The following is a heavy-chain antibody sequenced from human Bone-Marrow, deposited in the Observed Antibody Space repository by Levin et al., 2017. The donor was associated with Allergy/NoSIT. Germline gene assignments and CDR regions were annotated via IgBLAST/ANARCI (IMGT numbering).Heavy chain of an antibody. CDR1: GFTFSSYG. J-gene: IGHJ4*02. CDR3: AVTSPGY. V-gene: IGHV3-30*03. CDR2: ISYDGSNK. Sequence: GGSLRLSCAASGFTFSSYGMHWVRQAPGKGLEWVAVISYDGSNKYYADSVKGRFTISRDNSKNTLYLQMNSLRAEDTAVYYCAVTSPGYWGQGTLVTVSS. D-gene: IGHD2-21*02.